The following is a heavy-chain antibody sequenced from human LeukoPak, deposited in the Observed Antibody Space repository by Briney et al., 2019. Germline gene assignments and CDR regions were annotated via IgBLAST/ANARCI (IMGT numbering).Heavy chain of an antibody. CDR1: GGSFSGYY. CDR2: INHSGST. J-gene: IGHJ5*02. CDR3: ARHVRKRGIAVAGTPGWYDP. V-gene: IGHV4-34*01. D-gene: IGHD6-19*01. Sequence: SETLSLTCAVYGGSFSGYYWSWIRQPPGKGLEWIGEINHSGSTNYNPSLKSRVTISVDTSKNQFSLKLSSVTAADTAVYYCARHVRKRGIAVAGTPGWYDPWGQGTLVTVSS.